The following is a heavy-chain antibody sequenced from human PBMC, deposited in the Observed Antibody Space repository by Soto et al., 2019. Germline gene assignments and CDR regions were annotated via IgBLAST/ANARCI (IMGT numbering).Heavy chain of an antibody. Sequence: GGSLRLSCAASGFTFSSYSMNWVRQAPGKGLEWVSSISSSSSYIYYADSVKGRFTISRDNAKNSLYLQMNSLRAEDTAVYYCARDRGPVSSGSYYNVENWFDPWGQGTLVTVSS. J-gene: IGHJ5*02. CDR1: GFTFSSYS. V-gene: IGHV3-21*01. D-gene: IGHD3-10*01. CDR3: ARDRGPVSSGSYYNVENWFDP. CDR2: ISSSSSYI.